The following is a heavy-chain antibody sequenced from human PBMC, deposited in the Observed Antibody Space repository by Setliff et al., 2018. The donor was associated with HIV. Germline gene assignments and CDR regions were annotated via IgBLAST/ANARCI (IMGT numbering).Heavy chain of an antibody. CDR3: AREDHYDRFLDH. D-gene: IGHD3-22*01. J-gene: IGHJ5*02. CDR2: INPNSGDT. V-gene: IGHV1-2*06. Sequence: ASVMVSCKASGYTFTGYFIHLLRQAPGQGLEWMGRINPNSGDTNYAQKFQGRVTMTRDTSITTAYMDLSRLTSDDTAVYYCAREDHYDRFLDHWGQGTLVTVSS. CDR1: GYTFTGYF.